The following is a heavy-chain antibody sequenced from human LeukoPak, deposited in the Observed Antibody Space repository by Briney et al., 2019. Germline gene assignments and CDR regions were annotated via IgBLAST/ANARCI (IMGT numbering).Heavy chain of an antibody. CDR1: GFSFSSYG. J-gene: IGHJ4*02. CDR2: ISYDGSNK. D-gene: IGHD6-19*01. Sequence: GGSLRLSCAASGFSFSSYGMHWVRQAPGKGLEWVAVISYDGSNKYYADSVKGRFTISRDNAKNSLYLQMNSLRAEDTAVYYCARALAVAGRIYYFDYWGQGTLVTVSS. CDR3: ARALAVAGRIYYFDY. V-gene: IGHV3-30*03.